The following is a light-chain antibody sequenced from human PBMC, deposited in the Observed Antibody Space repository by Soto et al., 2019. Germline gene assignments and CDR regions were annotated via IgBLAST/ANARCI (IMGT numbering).Light chain of an antibody. V-gene: IGKV1-5*03. Sequence: VQITQSPSTLSASVEDRVTITCRASQSISSWLAWYQQKPGKAPKLLIYKASTLKSGVPSRFSGSGSGTEFTLTISSLQPDDFATYYCQQLLSYPITFGQGTRLEI. CDR3: QQLLSYPIT. J-gene: IGKJ5*01. CDR2: KAS. CDR1: QSISSW.